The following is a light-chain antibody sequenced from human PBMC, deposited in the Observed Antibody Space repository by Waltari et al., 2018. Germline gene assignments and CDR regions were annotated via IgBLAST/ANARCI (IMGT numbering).Light chain of an antibody. CDR2: WAS. CDR1: QDILDSSNNKNY. J-gene: IGKJ4*01. CDR3: QQYYKTPS. Sequence: EIVMTQSPGSLVVSPGVRATINCKSGQDILDSSNNKNYLAWYQHKPGQPPNLLFYWASTRASGVPDRFSGSGSGTDFTLTISRVQADDAAIYYCQQYYKTPSFGGGTMLEI. V-gene: IGKV4-1*01.